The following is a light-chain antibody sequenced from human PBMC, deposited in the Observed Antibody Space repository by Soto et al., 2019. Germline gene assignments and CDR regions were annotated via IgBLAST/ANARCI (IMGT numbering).Light chain of an antibody. Sequence: DIQMTQSPSTLSAFVGDRVTITCRASQSISVWLAWYQQKPGKAPKLLMYKASSLESGVPSRFSGSGSGTEFTLTISSLQSDDFATYYCQQYDSYPWTFGQGTKEEIK. V-gene: IGKV1-5*03. CDR3: QQYDSYPWT. CDR1: QSISVW. CDR2: KAS. J-gene: IGKJ1*01.